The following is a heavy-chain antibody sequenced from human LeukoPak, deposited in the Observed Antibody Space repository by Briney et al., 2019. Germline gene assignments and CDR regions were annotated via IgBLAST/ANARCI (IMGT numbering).Heavy chain of an antibody. CDR1: GLTFSSYA. D-gene: IGHD2-15*01. J-gene: IGHJ4*02. Sequence: GGSLRLSCAAFGLTFSSYAMSWVRQAPGKGLEWVSAISGSGGSTFYADSVKGRFTISRDNSKNTLYMQMNSLRAEDTAVYYCAKDGSGVAAADYYFDYWGQGTLVTVSS. CDR3: AKDGSGVAAADYYFDY. V-gene: IGHV3-23*01. CDR2: ISGSGGST.